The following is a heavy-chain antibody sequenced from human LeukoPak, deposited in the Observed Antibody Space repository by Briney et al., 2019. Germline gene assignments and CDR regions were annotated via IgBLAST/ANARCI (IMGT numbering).Heavy chain of an antibody. J-gene: IGHJ3*02. V-gene: IGHV3-30*02. CDR1: GFTFSSYG. CDR3: AKDWEDIVVVPAANAFDI. Sequence: PGGSLRLSCAASGFTFSSYGMHWVRQAPGKGLEWVAFIWYDGSNKYYADSVNGRFTISRDNYKNTLYLQMNSLRAEDTAVYYCAKDWEDIVVVPAANAFDIWGQGTMVTVSS. D-gene: IGHD2-2*01. CDR2: IWYDGSNK.